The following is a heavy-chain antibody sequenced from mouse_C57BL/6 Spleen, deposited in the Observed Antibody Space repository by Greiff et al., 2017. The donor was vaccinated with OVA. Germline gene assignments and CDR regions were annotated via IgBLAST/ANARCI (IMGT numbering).Heavy chain of an antibody. V-gene: IGHV1-80*01. D-gene: IGHD4-1*01. J-gene: IGHJ2*01. CDR1: GYAFSSYW. CDR2: IYPGDGDT. Sequence: QVQLKQSGAELVKPGASVKISCKASGYAFSSYWMNWVKQRPGKGLEWIGQIYPGDGDTNYNGKFKGKATLTADKSSSTAYMQLSSLTSEDSAVYFCARVGTSWGFDYWGQGTTLTVSS. CDR3: ARVGTSWGFDY.